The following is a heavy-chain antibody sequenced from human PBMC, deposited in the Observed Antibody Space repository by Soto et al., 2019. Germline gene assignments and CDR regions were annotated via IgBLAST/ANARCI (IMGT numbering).Heavy chain of an antibody. J-gene: IGHJ6*02. V-gene: IGHV1-69*13. CDR1: GGTFSSYA. Sequence: AASVKVSCKASGGTFSSYAISWVRQAPGQGLEWMGGIIPIFGTANYAQKFQGRVTITADESTSTAYMELSSLRSEDTAVYYCARAIFGVPEDYYYYYGMDVWGQGTTVTVSS. D-gene: IGHD3-3*01. CDR3: ARAIFGVPEDYYYYYGMDV. CDR2: IIPIFGTA.